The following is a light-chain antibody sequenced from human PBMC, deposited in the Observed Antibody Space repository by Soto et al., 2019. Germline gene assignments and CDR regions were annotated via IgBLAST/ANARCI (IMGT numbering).Light chain of an antibody. CDR1: SSDIGGYNY. CDR2: EVT. Sequence: QSALTQPASVSGSPGQSITISCTGGSSDIGGYNYVSWFQQHPGKAPKLMIYEVTNRPSGVSNRFSGSKSGSTASLTISGLQAEDEADYYCSLYTSSNTLVFGTGTKVTVL. J-gene: IGLJ1*01. CDR3: SLYTSSNTLV. V-gene: IGLV2-14*01.